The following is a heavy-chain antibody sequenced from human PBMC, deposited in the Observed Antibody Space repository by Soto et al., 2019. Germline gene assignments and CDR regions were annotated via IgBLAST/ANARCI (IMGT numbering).Heavy chain of an antibody. J-gene: IGHJ4*02. Sequence: EVQLLESGGGLVQPGGSLRLSCAASGFTFSSYAMSWVRQAPGKGLEWVSAISGSGGSTYYADSVKGRFTISRDNSKNTLYLQVNSLRAEDTAVYYCAKVIDCTNGVCYLVDYWGQGTLVTVSS. CDR3: AKVIDCTNGVCYLVDY. CDR1: GFTFSSYA. D-gene: IGHD2-8*01. CDR2: ISGSGGST. V-gene: IGHV3-23*01.